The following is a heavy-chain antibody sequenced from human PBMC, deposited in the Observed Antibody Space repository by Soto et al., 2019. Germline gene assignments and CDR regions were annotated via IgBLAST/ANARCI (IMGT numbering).Heavy chain of an antibody. CDR1: GASISSRDYY. V-gene: IGHV4-39*07. J-gene: IGHJ3*02. D-gene: IGHD1-20*01. CDR3: ARADITGITNGAFDI. Sequence: SETLSLTCSVSGASISSRDYYWGWIRQTPGKGLEWIGNIDYNGVTYYNPSLKSRVTVSKDTSKNQFSLKVASVTATDTAVYYCARADITGITNGAFDIWGQGTMVTVSS. CDR2: IDYNGVT.